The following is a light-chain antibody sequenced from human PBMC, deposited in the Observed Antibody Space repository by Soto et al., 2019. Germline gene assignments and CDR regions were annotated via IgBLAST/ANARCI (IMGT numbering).Light chain of an antibody. Sequence: QSALTQPPSVSGSPGHSVTISCIGTSSDIGTFNYVSWHQQRPGKAPRLIIYDVFQRPSGVPDRFSASKSGIMASLTISGLQAEDEADYYCCSYAAGDSFKFGGGTKLTVL. V-gene: IGLV2-11*01. J-gene: IGLJ3*02. CDR1: SSDIGTFNY. CDR2: DVF. CDR3: CSYAAGDSFK.